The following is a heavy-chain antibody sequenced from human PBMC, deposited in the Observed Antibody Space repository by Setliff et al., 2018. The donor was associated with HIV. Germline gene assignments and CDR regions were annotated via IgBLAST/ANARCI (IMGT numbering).Heavy chain of an antibody. CDR3: ARGGFYSSDYYLLDY. D-gene: IGHD6-19*01. CDR2: IYYSGST. Sequence: SETLSLTCTVSGGSISSRSYYWGWIRQPPGKGLEWIGSIYYSGSTYYNPSLKSRVTISVDTSKKQFSLKLDSVTAADTAVYYCARGGFYSSDYYLLDYWGQGTLVTVSS. J-gene: IGHJ4*02. V-gene: IGHV4-39*01. CDR1: GGSISSRSYY.